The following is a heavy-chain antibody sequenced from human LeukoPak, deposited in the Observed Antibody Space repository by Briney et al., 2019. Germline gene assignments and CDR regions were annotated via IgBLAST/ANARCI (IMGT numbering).Heavy chain of an antibody. J-gene: IGHJ3*02. CDR3: ARWLFYGGHSHAFDI. CDR1: GGSISSYY. V-gene: IGHV4-59*01. CDR2: IYYSGST. D-gene: IGHD4-23*01. Sequence: PSETLSLTCTVSGGSISSYYWSWIRQPPGKGLEWMGYIYYSGSTNYNPSLKSRVTISVDTSKNQFSLKLSSVTAADTAVYYCARWLFYGGHSHAFDIWGQGTMATVSS.